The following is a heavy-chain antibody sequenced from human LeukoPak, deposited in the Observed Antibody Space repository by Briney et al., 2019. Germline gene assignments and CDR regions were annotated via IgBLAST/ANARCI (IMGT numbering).Heavy chain of an antibody. V-gene: IGHV3-30-3*01. CDR3: ATPYGSGSWNAFDI. CDR1: GFTFSSYT. CDR2: ISYDGSNK. Sequence: GGSLRLSCAASGFTFSSYTMHWVRQAPGKGLEWVAVISYDGSNKYYADSVKGRFTISRDNAKNSLYLQMNSLRSEDTAVYYCATPYGSGSWNAFDIWGQGTMVTVSS. J-gene: IGHJ3*02. D-gene: IGHD3-10*01.